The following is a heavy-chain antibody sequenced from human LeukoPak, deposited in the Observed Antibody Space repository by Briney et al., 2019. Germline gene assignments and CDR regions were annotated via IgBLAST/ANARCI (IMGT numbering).Heavy chain of an antibody. CDR2: IYSGGIT. D-gene: IGHD6-19*01. V-gene: IGHV3-66*02. Sequence: GGSLRLSCAASGFTVSTNYMSWVRQAPGKGQELVSVIYSGGITYYADSVKGRFTISRDNSKNTLYLQMNSLRPEDTAIYYCARRHSSGSNWGQGTLVTVSS. CDR3: ARRHSSGSN. CDR1: GFTVSTNY. J-gene: IGHJ4*02.